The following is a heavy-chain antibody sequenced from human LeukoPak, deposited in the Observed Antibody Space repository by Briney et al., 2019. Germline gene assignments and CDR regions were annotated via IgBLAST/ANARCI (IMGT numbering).Heavy chain of an antibody. CDR1: GYTFTGYY. J-gene: IGHJ4*02. Sequence: ASVTVSCKASGYTFTGYYMHWVRQAPGQGLEWMGWINPNSGGTNYAQKFQGRVTMTRDTSISTAYMELSRLRSDDTAVYYCARDQERYYYDSSGYYGIDYWGQGTLVTVSS. CDR3: ARDQERYYYDSSGYYGIDY. D-gene: IGHD3-22*01. CDR2: INPNSGGT. V-gene: IGHV1-2*02.